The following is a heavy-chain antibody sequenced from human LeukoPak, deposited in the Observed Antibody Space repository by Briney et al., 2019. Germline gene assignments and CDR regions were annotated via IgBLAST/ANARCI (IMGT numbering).Heavy chain of an antibody. CDR2: THHTGSS. CDR3: ARGRARGYCTNGVCYLKKAINFDY. Sequence: SATLSLTCTASGDPVSSGDFYWSWIRQSPGRGLQWIAYTHHTGSSNYSPSLRSRVTISMDTSKNQFSLKLSSVTAADTAVYYCARGRARGYCTNGVCYLKKAINFDYWGQGTLVTVSS. J-gene: IGHJ4*02. D-gene: IGHD2-8*01. CDR1: GDPVSSGDFY. V-gene: IGHV4-61*08.